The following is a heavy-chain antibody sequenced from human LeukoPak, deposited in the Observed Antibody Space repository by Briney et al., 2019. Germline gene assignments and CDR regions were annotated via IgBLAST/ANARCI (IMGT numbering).Heavy chain of an antibody. Sequence: GDSLKISCKGSGHSFTSYWIGWVRQMPGKGLEWVGIISFGDSDSRYSPSIQGQVTISVDKSINTAYLQWSSLKASDTAMYFCATARPHRGFDVWGQGTMVTVSS. CDR1: GHSFTSYW. CDR3: ATARPHRGFDV. CDR2: ISFGDSDS. V-gene: IGHV5-51*01. J-gene: IGHJ3*01.